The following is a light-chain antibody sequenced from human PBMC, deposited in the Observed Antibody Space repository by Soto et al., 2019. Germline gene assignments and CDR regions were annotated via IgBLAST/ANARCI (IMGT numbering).Light chain of an antibody. CDR3: AAWDDRLLGVR. Sequence: QSVLTQPPSASGTPGQRVTISCSGSRSSIGSNTVSWYQQLPGTAPKLLMYSDDRRPSGVPDRFSGSKSGTSASLAISGLQSEDEAYYYCAAWDDRLLGVRFGGGTKLTVL. V-gene: IGLV1-44*01. CDR1: RSSIGSNT. CDR2: SDD. J-gene: IGLJ2*01.